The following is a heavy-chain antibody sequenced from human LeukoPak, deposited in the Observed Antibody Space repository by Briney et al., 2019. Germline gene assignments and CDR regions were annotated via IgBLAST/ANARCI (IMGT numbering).Heavy chain of an antibody. V-gene: IGHV4-38-2*01. CDR3: ARPRTSIAGGFYFDY. D-gene: IGHD6-6*01. J-gene: IGHJ4*02. Sequence: PSETLSLTCAVSGYSISSGYSWGWIRQPPGKGLEWIGSIYHSGSTYYNPSLKSRVTISVDTSKNQFSLKLSSVTAADTAVYYCARPRTSIAGGFYFDYWGQGTLVTVSS. CDR1: GYSISSGYS. CDR2: IYHSGST.